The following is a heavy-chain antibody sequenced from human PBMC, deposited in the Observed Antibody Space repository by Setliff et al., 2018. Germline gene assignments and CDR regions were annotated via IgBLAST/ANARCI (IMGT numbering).Heavy chain of an antibody. Sequence: PSETLSLTCTVSGYSISSGYYWSWIRQTPGKGLEWIGESNHGGSTSYHPSLKSRLTMSVATSKNQFSLILRSVTAADTAVYYCARGSRIAGRAIDFWGQGTLVTVSS. D-gene: IGHD6-6*01. CDR3: ARGSRIAGRAIDF. CDR1: GYSISSGYY. J-gene: IGHJ4*02. CDR2: SNHGGST. V-gene: IGHV4-38-2*02.